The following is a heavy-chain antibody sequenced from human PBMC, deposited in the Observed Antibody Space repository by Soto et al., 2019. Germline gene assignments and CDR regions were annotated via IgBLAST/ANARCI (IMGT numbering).Heavy chain of an antibody. V-gene: IGHV2-5*02. D-gene: IGHD6-19*01. CDR2: IYWDDDK. CDR1: GFSLSSTRMA. CDR3: AHIVVAGLGYYFDY. Sequence: QITLKESGPTLVKPTQTLTLTCTFSGFSLSSTRMAVAWIRQPPGKALEWLALIYWDDDKRYSPFLKSRLTITKDTSKNQVVLTMSNMDPVDTARYYCAHIVVAGLGYYFDYWGQGTLVPVSS. J-gene: IGHJ4*02.